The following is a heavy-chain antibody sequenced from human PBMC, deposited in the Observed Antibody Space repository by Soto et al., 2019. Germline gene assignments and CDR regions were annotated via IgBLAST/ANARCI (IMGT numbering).Heavy chain of an antibody. Sequence: GGSLRLSCAASGFLFENFGVSWVRQAPGKGLEWISSISGSGFKKYYADSVKGRFTISRDNSKSTVYLELNNLSAEDTAVYHCAKNQGVELVPLATVDWFDPWGQGSVVTVSS. J-gene: IGHJ5*02. D-gene: IGHD1-26*01. CDR2: ISGSGFKK. CDR1: GFLFENFG. V-gene: IGHV3-23*01. CDR3: AKNQGVELVPLATVDWFDP.